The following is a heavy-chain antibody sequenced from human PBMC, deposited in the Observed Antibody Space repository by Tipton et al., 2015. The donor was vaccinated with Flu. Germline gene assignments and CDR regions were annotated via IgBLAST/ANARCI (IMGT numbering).Heavy chain of an antibody. CDR3: ARKNYDFWSGYFEGKDY. J-gene: IGHJ4*02. CDR2: IHYSGST. CDR1: GGSVSSYY. D-gene: IGHD3-3*01. Sequence: TLSLTCTVSGGSVSSYYWSWIRQPPGKGLEWIGYIHYSGSTNYNPSLKSRVTISVDTSKNQFSVKLNSVTAADTAVYYCARKNYDFWSGYFEGKDYWGQGTLVTVSS. V-gene: IGHV4-59*02.